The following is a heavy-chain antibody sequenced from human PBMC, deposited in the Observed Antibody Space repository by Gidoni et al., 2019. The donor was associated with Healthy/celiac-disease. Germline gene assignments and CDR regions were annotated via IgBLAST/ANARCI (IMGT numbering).Heavy chain of an antibody. CDR2: ISYDGSNK. D-gene: IGHD4-17*01. V-gene: IGHV3-30-3*01. Sequence: QVQLVESGGGVVQPGRSLRLSCAASGFTFSSYAMHWVRQAPGKGLEWVAVISYDGSNKYYADSVKGRFTISRDNSKNTLYLQMNSRRAEDTAVYYCARDRGATVTRYLFDYWGQGTLVTVSS. CDR3: ARDRGATVTRYLFDY. J-gene: IGHJ4*02. CDR1: GFTFSSYA.